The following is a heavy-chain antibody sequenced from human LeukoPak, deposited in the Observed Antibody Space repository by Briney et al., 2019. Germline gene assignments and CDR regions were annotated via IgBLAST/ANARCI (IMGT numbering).Heavy chain of an antibody. Sequence: GGSLRLSCTASGFTFDDYAMSWFRQAPGKGLEWVGRIKSKTDGGTTDYAAPVKGRFTISRDDSKDTLYLQMNSLKTEDTAVYYCTTLVGATRGFDYWGQGTLVTVSS. CDR2: IKSKTDGGTT. V-gene: IGHV3-15*01. CDR3: TTLVGATRGFDY. J-gene: IGHJ4*02. D-gene: IGHD1-26*01. CDR1: GFTFDDYA.